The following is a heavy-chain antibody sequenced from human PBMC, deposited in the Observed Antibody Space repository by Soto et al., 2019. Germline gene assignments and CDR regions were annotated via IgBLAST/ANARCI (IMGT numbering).Heavy chain of an antibody. Sequence: NPSETLSLTCTVSGGSIGTGDYSWNWIRQPPGKGPEWVGYIYPIGSTHYNPSLKSRLNISMDTSKNQLSLRLSSVTAADTAVYYCARDDGCSSSSCYLDVWGQGTTVTVSS. CDR3: ARDDGCSSSSCYLDV. CDR2: IYPIGST. D-gene: IGHD2-2*01. CDR1: GGSIGTGDYS. V-gene: IGHV4-30-4*01. J-gene: IGHJ6*02.